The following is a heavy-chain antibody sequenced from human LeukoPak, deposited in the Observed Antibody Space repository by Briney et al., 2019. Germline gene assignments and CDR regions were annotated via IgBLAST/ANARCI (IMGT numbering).Heavy chain of an antibody. V-gene: IGHV3-48*04. CDR3: ARGGDN. CDR1: GFTFSSYS. CDR2: ISDSSSTI. Sequence: PGGSLRLSCAASGFTFSSYSMNWVRQAPGMGLEWVSYISDSSSTIYYADSVKGRFTISRDNAKNSVYLQMNSLRAEDTAVYYCARGGDNWGQGTLVTVSS. J-gene: IGHJ4*02.